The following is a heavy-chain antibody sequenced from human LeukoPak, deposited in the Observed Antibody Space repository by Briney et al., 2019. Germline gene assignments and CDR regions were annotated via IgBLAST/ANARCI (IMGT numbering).Heavy chain of an antibody. CDR3: ARASGPAGPYYFDY. CDR2: INWNGGST. J-gene: IGHJ4*02. Sequence: AGSLRLSCAASGFTFDDYGMSWVRQAPGKGLEWVSGINWNGGSTGYADSVKGRFTISRDNAKNSLYLQMNSLRAEDTALYYCARASGPAGPYYFDYWGQGTLVTVSS. CDR1: GFTFDDYG. D-gene: IGHD6-25*01. V-gene: IGHV3-20*04.